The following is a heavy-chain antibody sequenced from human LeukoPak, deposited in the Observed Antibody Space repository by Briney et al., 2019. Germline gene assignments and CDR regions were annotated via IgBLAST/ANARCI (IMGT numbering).Heavy chain of an antibody. Sequence: PSETLSLTCAVYGGSFSGYYWSWIRQPPGKGLEWIGEINHSGSTNYNPSLKSRVIISVDTSKNQFSLKLSSVTAADTAVYYCARAGFCSSTSCYTTTVTTFTKNWFDPWGQGTLVTVSS. CDR3: ARAGFCSSTSCYTTTVTTFTKNWFDP. CDR1: GGSFSGYY. V-gene: IGHV4-34*01. D-gene: IGHD2-2*01. J-gene: IGHJ5*02. CDR2: INHSGST.